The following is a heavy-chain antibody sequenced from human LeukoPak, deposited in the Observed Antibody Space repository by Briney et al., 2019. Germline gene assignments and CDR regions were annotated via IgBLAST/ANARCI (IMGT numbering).Heavy chain of an antibody. CDR2: MNPNSGNT. Sequence: GASVKVSCKASGYTFTSYDINRVRQATGQGLEWMGWMNPNSGNTGYAQKFQGRVTMTRNTSISTAYMELSSLRSEDTAVYYCARGVLPYYDFWSGSDPSYYYYYMDVWGKGTTVTVSS. D-gene: IGHD3-3*01. J-gene: IGHJ6*03. CDR1: GYTFTSYD. V-gene: IGHV1-8*01. CDR3: ARGVLPYYDFWSGSDPSYYYYYMDV.